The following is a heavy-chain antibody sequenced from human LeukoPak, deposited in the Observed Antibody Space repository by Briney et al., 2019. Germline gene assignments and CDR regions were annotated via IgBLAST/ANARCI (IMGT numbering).Heavy chain of an antibody. Sequence: GGSLRLSCAASGFSFSNAWMNWVRRAPGKGLEWVGRIKSKIDDGSTDYAAPVKGRFIISRDDSKNTLFLQMNCLKSDDTAAYYCTTGDYFTGFDFWGQGTLVIVSS. CDR1: GFSFSNAW. V-gene: IGHV3-15*07. D-gene: IGHD3-9*01. CDR3: TTGDYFTGFDF. CDR2: IKSKIDDGST. J-gene: IGHJ4*02.